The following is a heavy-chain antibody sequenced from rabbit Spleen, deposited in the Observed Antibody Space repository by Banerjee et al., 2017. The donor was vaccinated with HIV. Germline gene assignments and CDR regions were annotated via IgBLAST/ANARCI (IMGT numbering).Heavy chain of an antibody. V-gene: IGHV1S40*01. CDR2: IYGDSSGST. CDR1: GFSFSSHLY. CDR3: ARDGAGGSYFAL. D-gene: IGHD8-1*01. Sequence: QSLEESGGDLVKPEGSLTLTCTASGFSFSSHLYMCWVRQAPGKGLECIACIYGDSSGSTYYANWVNGRFSISRENAQNTVFLQMTSLTAADTATYFCARDGAGGSYFALWGPGTLVTVS. J-gene: IGHJ4*01.